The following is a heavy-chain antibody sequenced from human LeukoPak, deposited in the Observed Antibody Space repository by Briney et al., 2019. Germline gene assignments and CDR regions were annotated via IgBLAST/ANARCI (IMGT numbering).Heavy chain of an antibody. D-gene: IGHD3-22*01. J-gene: IGHJ4*02. V-gene: IGHV3-23*01. CDR1: GFTFSSYA. CDR2: IGGSGGST. CDR3: AKAPMIVVFYFDY. Sequence: GGSLRLSCAASGFTFSSYAMSWVRQAPAKGLEWVSAIGGSGGSTYYADSVKGRFTISRDNSKNTLYLQMNSLRAEDTAVYYCAKAPMIVVFYFDYWGQGTLVTVSS.